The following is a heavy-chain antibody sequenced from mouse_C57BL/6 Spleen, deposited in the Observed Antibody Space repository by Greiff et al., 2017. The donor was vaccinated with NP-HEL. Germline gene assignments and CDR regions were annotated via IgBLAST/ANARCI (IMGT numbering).Heavy chain of an antibody. V-gene: IGHV1-81*01. CDR2: IYPRSGNT. CDR1: GYTFTSYG. CDR3: AREGITTVVAPRFAY. D-gene: IGHD1-1*01. J-gene: IGHJ3*01. Sequence: QVQLKESGAELARPGASVKLSCKASGYTFTSYGISWVKQRTGQGLEWIGEIYPRSGNTYYNEKFKGKATLTADKSSSTAYMELRSLTSEDSAVYFCAREGITTVVAPRFAYWGQGTLVTVSA.